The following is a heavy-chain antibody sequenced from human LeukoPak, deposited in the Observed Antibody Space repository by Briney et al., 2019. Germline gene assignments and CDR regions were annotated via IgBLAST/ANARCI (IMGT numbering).Heavy chain of an antibody. V-gene: IGHV3-48*04. CDR2: ISSGSNTI. J-gene: IGHJ4*02. D-gene: IGHD4-17*01. CDR3: ARWISTVTHDY. Sequence: PGGSLRLSCAASGFTFSSYSMNWVRQAPGKGLEWVSYISSGSNTINYADSVKGRFTISRDNAKNSLYLQMSSLRAEDTAVYYCARWISTVTHDYWGQGTLVTVSS. CDR1: GFTFSSYS.